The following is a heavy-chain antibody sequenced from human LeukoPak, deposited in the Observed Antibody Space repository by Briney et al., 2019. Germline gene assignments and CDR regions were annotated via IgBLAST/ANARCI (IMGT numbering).Heavy chain of an antibody. CDR2: IYTSGST. J-gene: IGHJ6*03. D-gene: IGHD6-13*01. Sequence: SETLSLTCTVSGGSISSYYWSWIRQPAGKGLEWIGRIYTSGSTNYNPSLKSRVTMSVDTSKNQFSLKLISVTAADTAVYYCAREGGSSTWSRDYYYMDVWGKGTTVTISS. CDR3: AREGGSSTWSRDYYYMDV. CDR1: GGSISSYY. V-gene: IGHV4-4*07.